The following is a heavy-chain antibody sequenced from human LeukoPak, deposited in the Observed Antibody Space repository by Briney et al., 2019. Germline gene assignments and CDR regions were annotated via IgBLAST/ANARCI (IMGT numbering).Heavy chain of an antibody. D-gene: IGHD3-10*01. CDR2: INPNSGGT. V-gene: IGHV1-2*02. CDR3: ARGDYYGSPKVVAA. Sequence: ASVKVSCKASGYTFTGYYMHWVRQAPGQGLEWMGWINPNSGGTNYAQKFQGRVTMTRDTSISTAYMELSRLRSDDTAVFYRARGDYYGSPKVVAAWGQGTLVTVSS. J-gene: IGHJ5*02. CDR1: GYTFTGYY.